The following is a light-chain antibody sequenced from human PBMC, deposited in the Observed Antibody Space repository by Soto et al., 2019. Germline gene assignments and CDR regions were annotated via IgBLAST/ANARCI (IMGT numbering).Light chain of an antibody. CDR2: KAS. V-gene: IGKV1-5*03. CDR1: QSISTW. Sequence: DIQMTQSPSTLSASVGDRVTITCRASQSISTWLAWYQQKPGKAPKLLIYKASALESGVSSRFSGSGSGTEFTLTISSLQPDDIATYYCQQYSSYLYTFGQGTKLEIK. J-gene: IGKJ2*01. CDR3: QQYSSYLYT.